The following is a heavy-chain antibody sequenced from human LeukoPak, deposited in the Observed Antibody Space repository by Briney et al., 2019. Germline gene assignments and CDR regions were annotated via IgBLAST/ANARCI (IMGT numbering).Heavy chain of an antibody. J-gene: IGHJ4*02. CDR1: GFTFSNHG. V-gene: IGHV3-23*01. Sequence: PGGSLRLSCAASGFTFSNHGMNWVRQAPGKGLEWVSGISPSGDIRYYADSVKGRFTISRDNAKNSLYLQMNNLRPEDTALYYCAKASGYSFGHFDYWGQGTLVTVSS. D-gene: IGHD5-18*01. CDR3: AKASGYSFGHFDY. CDR2: ISPSGDIR.